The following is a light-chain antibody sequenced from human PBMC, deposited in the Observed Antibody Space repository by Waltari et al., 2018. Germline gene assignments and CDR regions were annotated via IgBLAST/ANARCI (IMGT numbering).Light chain of an antibody. CDR1: YSNVGNNV. J-gene: IGLJ2*01. V-gene: IGLV1-44*01. Sequence: QSELTQPPSASGTPGQKVTISCSGRYSNVGNNVVNWYQQFPGTAPKLLFYRRDQRPSGVPDRFAGSKSGTSASLAIIGLRSDDEADYYCASWDDSLNGRWVFGGGTKLTVL. CDR2: RRD. CDR3: ASWDDSLNGRWV.